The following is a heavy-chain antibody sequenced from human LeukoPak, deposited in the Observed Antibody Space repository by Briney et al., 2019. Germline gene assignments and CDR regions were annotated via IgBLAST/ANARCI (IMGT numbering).Heavy chain of an antibody. CDR1: GGSISSGGYS. CDR2: IYYSGST. Sequence: SETLSLTCAVSGGSISSGGYSWSWIRQPPGKGLEWIGYIYYSGSTYYNPSLKSRVTISVDTSKNQFSLKLSSVTAADTAVYYCARVSGYDSNIYYYYYMDVWGKGTTVTISS. V-gene: IGHV4-30-4*07. CDR3: ARVSGYDSNIYYYYYMDV. D-gene: IGHD5-12*01. J-gene: IGHJ6*03.